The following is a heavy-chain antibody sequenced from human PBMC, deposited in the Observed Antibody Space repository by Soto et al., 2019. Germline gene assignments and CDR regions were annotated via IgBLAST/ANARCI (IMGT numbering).Heavy chain of an antibody. V-gene: IGHV1-18*01. CDR2: ISAYNGNT. Sequence: GXSVKVSCKASGYTFTSYGISWVRQAPGQGLEWMGWISAYNGNTNYAQKLQGRVTMTTDTSTSTAYMELRSLRSDDTAVYYCARGEANYDILTGPEYWGQGTLVTVSS. CDR3: ARGEANYDILTGPEY. CDR1: GYTFTSYG. D-gene: IGHD3-9*01. J-gene: IGHJ4*02.